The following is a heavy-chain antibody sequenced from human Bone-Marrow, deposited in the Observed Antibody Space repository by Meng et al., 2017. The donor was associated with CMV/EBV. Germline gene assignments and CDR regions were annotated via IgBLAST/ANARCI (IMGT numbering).Heavy chain of an antibody. CDR3: ARDPLYQLPPIQYGMDV. J-gene: IGHJ6*02. D-gene: IGHD2-2*01. Sequence: ASVKVSCKASGYTFRNYGITWVRQAPGQGLEWMGWINTSKGNTNNAQRFQGRVTMTTDTSTSTAYMELRSLRSDDTAVYYCARDPLYQLPPIQYGMDVWGQGTTVTVPS. CDR1: GYTFRNYG. V-gene: IGHV1-18*01. CDR2: INTSKGNT.